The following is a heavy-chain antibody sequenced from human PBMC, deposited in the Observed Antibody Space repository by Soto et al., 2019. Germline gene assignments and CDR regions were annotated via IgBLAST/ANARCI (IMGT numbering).Heavy chain of an antibody. CDR3: AREQATAKPEGVDF. V-gene: IGHV1-2*02. J-gene: IGHJ4*02. Sequence: SVKVSCKASGYTFSDYYIHWVRQAPGQGLEGMGWINPNSGGTKYAPKFQGGVTMTRDTSITTAYMELSRLRSGDTAVYYCAREQATAKPEGVDFWGQGTLVTVSS. CDR1: GYTFSDYY. CDR2: INPNSGGT. D-gene: IGHD1-1*01.